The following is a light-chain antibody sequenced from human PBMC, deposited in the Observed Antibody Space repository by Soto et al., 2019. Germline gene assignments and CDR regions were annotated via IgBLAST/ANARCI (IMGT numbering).Light chain of an antibody. J-gene: IGLJ2*01. V-gene: IGLV2-23*01. CDR1: NSDVGSYNL. CDR3: CSYAGTSSYVL. CDR2: EAT. Sequence: QSVLTQPASVSGSPGQSITISCTGTNSDVGSYNLVSWYQQHPDKAPKLMIYEATKRPSGVSNRFSGSKSGNTASLTVSGLQAEDEADYYCCSYAGTSSYVLFGGGTKLTVL.